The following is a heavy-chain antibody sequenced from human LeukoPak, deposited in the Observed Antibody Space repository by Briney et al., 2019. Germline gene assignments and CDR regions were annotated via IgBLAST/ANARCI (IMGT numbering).Heavy chain of an antibody. CDR3: ATRGVVTAT. D-gene: IGHD2-21*02. V-gene: IGHV1-2*04. J-gene: IGHJ5*02. CDR2: INPNSGGT. Sequence: GASVKVSCKAPGYTFTGYYMHWVRQAPGQGLEWMGWINPNSGGTNYAQKFQGWVTMTRDTSISTACMELSRLRSDDTAVYYCATRGVVTATWGQGTLVTVSS. CDR1: GYTFTGYY.